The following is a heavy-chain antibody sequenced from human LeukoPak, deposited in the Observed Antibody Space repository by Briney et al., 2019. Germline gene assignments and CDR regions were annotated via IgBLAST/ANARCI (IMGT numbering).Heavy chain of an antibody. Sequence: SVKVSCKASGGTFSSYAISWVRQAPGQGLEWMGGIIPIFGTANYAQKFQGRVTITADESTSTAYMELSSLRSEDTAVYYCARGPDIVVVVADWGFDYYGMDVWGQGTTVTVSS. CDR1: GGTFSSYA. CDR3: ARGPDIVVVVADWGFDYYGMDV. V-gene: IGHV1-69*01. J-gene: IGHJ6*02. D-gene: IGHD2-15*01. CDR2: IIPIFGTA.